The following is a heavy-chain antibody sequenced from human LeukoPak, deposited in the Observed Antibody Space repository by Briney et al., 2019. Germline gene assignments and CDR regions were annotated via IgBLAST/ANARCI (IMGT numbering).Heavy chain of an antibody. CDR1: GFTVSHNY. CDR2: IYSGDDT. V-gene: IGHV3-53*04. CDR3: ASSAFDWFGH. D-gene: IGHD3-9*01. J-gene: IGHJ1*01. Sequence: GGSLRLSCVVSGFTVSHNYMTWLRQAPGKGLEWVSVIYSGDDTKYADSVKGRFTISRHNSKNTLYLQMNSLRAEDTAVYYCASSAFDWFGHWGQGTLVTVSS.